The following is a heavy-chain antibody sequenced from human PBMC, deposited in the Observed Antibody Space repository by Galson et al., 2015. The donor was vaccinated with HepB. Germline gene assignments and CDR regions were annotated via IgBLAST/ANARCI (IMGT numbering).Heavy chain of an antibody. CDR2: INPSGGST. J-gene: IGHJ6*02. CDR3: AREDPHYYDSSGYYYYYGMDV. CDR1: GYTFTSYY. V-gene: IGHV1-46*03. Sequence: SVKVSCKASGYTFTSYYMHWVRQAPGQGLEWMGIINPSGGSTSYAQKFQGRVTMTRDTSTSTVYMELSSLRSEDTAVYYCAREDPHYYDSSGYYYYYGMDVWGQGTTVTVSS. D-gene: IGHD3-22*01.